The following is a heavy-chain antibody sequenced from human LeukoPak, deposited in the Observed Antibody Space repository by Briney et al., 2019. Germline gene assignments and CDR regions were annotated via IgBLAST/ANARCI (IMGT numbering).Heavy chain of an antibody. J-gene: IGHJ4*02. CDR1: GYTFTGYY. D-gene: IGHD3-22*01. V-gene: IGHV1-2*06. CDR3: AREGGSDYDSRGYLDY. Sequence: ASVKVSCKASGYTFTGYYIHWVRQAPGQGLEWMGRINPNSDVTNYAQKFRGRVTMTRDTSISTAYMELSSLRSDDTAVYYCAREGGSDYDSRGYLDYWGQGTLVTVSS. CDR2: INPNSDVT.